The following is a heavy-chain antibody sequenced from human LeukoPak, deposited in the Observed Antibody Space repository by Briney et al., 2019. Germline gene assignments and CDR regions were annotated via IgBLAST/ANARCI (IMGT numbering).Heavy chain of an antibody. CDR1: GFTFSSYS. CDR2: ISSSSSTI. Sequence: PGGSLRLSCAASGFTFSSYSMNWVRQAPGKGLEWVSYISSSSSTIYYADSVKGRFTISRDNAKNSLYLQMNSLRAEDTAVYYCARDTIQLWLPWVFDIWGQGTMVTVSS. D-gene: IGHD5-18*01. V-gene: IGHV3-48*04. J-gene: IGHJ3*02. CDR3: ARDTIQLWLPWVFDI.